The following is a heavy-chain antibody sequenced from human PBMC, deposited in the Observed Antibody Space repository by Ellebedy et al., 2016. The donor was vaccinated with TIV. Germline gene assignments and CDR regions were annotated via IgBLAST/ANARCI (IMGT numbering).Heavy chain of an antibody. Sequence: PGGSLRLSCKGSGYSFTSYWIAWVRQMPGKGLEWMGIIFPGDSDTRYSPSFQGQVTISVDKSITTAYLQWSSLKASDTGTYYCARETGGNWFDPWGQGTPVTVSS. CDR2: IFPGDSDT. J-gene: IGHJ5*02. D-gene: IGHD2-15*01. CDR1: GYSFTSYW. CDR3: ARETGGNWFDP. V-gene: IGHV5-51*01.